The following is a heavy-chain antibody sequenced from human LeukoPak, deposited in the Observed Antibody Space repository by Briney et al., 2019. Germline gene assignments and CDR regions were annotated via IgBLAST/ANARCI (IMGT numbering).Heavy chain of an antibody. Sequence: ASETLSLTCSVSSGSISSSNYYWGWIRQPPGQGLEWIGTIHYSGSTYYSPSLESRVTISADTSKNQFSLRLSSVTAADTAVYYCARSYSYAILGGYHFDYWGQGTLVTVSS. CDR3: ARSYSYAILGGYHFDY. D-gene: IGHD5-18*01. V-gene: IGHV4-39*07. CDR1: SGSISSSNYY. CDR2: IHYSGST. J-gene: IGHJ4*02.